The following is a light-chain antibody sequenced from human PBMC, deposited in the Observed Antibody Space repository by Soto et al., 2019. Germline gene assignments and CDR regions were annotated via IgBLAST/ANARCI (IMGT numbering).Light chain of an antibody. J-gene: IGLJ1*01. CDR1: SSDVGQDNS. Sequence: QSALTQPASVSASRGQSITISCVGRSSDVGQDNSVSWYQQGPGKAPKLIIYKVSRRPSGVSNRFSGSRSGNTASLTISGLQPEDAADYFCVSFTDADTLVFGTGTKVTVL. V-gene: IGLV2-14*01. CDR2: KVS. CDR3: VSFTDADTLV.